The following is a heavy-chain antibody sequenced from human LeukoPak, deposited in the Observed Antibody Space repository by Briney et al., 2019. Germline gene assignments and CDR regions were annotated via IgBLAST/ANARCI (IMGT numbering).Heavy chain of an antibody. CDR3: AKDRGYSFGDGFDI. J-gene: IGHJ3*02. CDR2: ISGSGGST. V-gene: IGHV3-23*01. CDR1: GFTVSSNY. D-gene: IGHD5-18*01. Sequence: PGGSLRLSCAASGFTVSSNYMSWVRQAPGKGLEWVSGISGSGGSTYYADSVKGRFTISRDNSKNTLYVQMNRLRAEDTAAYYCAKDRGYSFGDGFDIWGQGTMVTVSS.